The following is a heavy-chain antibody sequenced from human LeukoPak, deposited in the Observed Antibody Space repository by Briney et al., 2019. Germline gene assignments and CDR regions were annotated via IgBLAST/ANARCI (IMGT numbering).Heavy chain of an antibody. CDR3: ARDMRVRKDLDSSIWSRPLYYFDY. CDR2: INHSGST. D-gene: IGHD3-22*01. CDR1: GGSLSGYY. V-gene: IGHV4-34*01. Sequence: PSETLSLTCAVYGGSLSGYYWSWIRQPPGKGLEWIGEINHSGSTNYNPSLKSRVTISVDTSKNQFSLKLSSVTAADTAVYYCARDMRVRKDLDSSIWSRPLYYFDYWGQGTRVTVSS. J-gene: IGHJ4*02.